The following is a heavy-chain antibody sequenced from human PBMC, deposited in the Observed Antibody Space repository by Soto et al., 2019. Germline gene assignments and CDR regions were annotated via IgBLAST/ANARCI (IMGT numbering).Heavy chain of an antibody. J-gene: IGHJ6*03. V-gene: IGHV3-23*01. CDR2: ISGSGGST. CDR3: AKVAPMSAYYYYYMDV. D-gene: IGHD2-2*01. Sequence: EVQLLESGGGLIQPGGSLRLSCAASGFTYSSYAMSWVRQAPGKGLEWVSAISGSGGSTYYADSVKGRFTISRDNSKNTLYLHMNSLRAEDTAVYYCAKVAPMSAYYYYYMDVWGKGTTVPVSS. CDR1: GFTYSSYA.